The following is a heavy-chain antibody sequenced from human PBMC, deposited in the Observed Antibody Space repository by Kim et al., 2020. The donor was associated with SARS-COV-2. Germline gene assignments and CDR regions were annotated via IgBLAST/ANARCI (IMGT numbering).Heavy chain of an antibody. D-gene: IGHD7-27*01. V-gene: IGHV4-59*13. J-gene: IGHJ3*02. CDR1: GGSISSYY. Sequence: SETLSLTCTVSGGSISSYYWSWIRQPPGKGLEWIGYIYYSGSTNYNPSLKSRVTISVDTSKNQFSLKLSSVTAADTAVYYCARGAGLGSAFDIWGQGTMVTVSS. CDR2: IYYSGST. CDR3: ARGAGLGSAFDI.